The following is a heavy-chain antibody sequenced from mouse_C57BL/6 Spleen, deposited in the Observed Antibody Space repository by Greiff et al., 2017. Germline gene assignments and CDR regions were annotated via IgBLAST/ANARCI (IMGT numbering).Heavy chain of an antibody. CDR3: ARPRRYLYYFDY. V-gene: IGHV5-9*01. CDR2: ISGGGGNT. D-gene: IGHD1-1*01. Sequence: EVKLVESGGGLVKPGGSLKLSCAASGFTFSSYTMSWVRQTPEKRLEWVATISGGGGNTYYPDSVKGRVTISRDNAKNTLYLQMSSLRSEDTALYYCARPRRYLYYFDYWGQGTTLTVSS. CDR1: GFTFSSYT. J-gene: IGHJ2*01.